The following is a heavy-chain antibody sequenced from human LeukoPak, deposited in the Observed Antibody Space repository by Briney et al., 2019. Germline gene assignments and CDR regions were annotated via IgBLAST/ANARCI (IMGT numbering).Heavy chain of an antibody. D-gene: IGHD5-24*01. J-gene: IGHJ4*02. CDR1: GFXFSRHE. CDR2: ISSSGSTL. Sequence: GGSLRLSCVASGFXFSRHEINWVRQAPGKGLEWVSYISSSGSTLYYADSVKGRFTISRDNAKNSLHLQMNSLRDEDTAVYYCARSKEYGYHSDYWGQGTLVTVSS. V-gene: IGHV3-48*03. CDR3: ARSKEYGYHSDY.